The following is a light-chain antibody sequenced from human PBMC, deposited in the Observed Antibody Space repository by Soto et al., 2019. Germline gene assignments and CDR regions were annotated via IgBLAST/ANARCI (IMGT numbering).Light chain of an antibody. CDR3: CSYVGNNNYV. CDR2: EVT. Sequence: QSVLTQPPSASGSPGQSVAISCTGTSSDVGGYNYVSWYQQYPGKAPKLMMYEVTKRPSGVPDRFSGSKSGNTASLTVSGLQAEDEADYYSCSYVGNNNYVFGTGTRSPS. CDR1: SSDVGGYNY. J-gene: IGLJ1*01. V-gene: IGLV2-8*01.